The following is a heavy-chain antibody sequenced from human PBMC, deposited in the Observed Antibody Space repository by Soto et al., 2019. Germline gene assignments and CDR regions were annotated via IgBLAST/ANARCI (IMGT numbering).Heavy chain of an antibody. CDR3: AKNEVVVAATGGMDV. D-gene: IGHD2-15*01. Sequence: GGSLRLSCAASGFTFSSYGMHWVRQAPGKGLEWVAVISYDGSNKYYADSVKGRFTISRDNSKNTLYLKMNSLRAEDTDVYYCAKNEVVVAATGGMDVWGHGTTVTVS. J-gene: IGHJ6*02. CDR2: ISYDGSNK. CDR1: GFTFSSYG. V-gene: IGHV3-30*18.